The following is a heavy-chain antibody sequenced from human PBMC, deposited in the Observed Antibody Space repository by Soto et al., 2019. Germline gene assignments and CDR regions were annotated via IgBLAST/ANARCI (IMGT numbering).Heavy chain of an antibody. V-gene: IGHV3-23*01. CDR1: GFTFSSYA. CDR2: ISGSGKST. D-gene: IGHD3-22*01. J-gene: IGHJ4*02. Sequence: QLLESGGGLVQPGGSLRLSCAVSGFTFSSYAMSWVRQVPGKGLEWISVISGSGKSTNYADSVKGRFTTSRDNSKNTLYLQMSGLRAEDTAIYYCAKLSSVTMIVDVITGRSFDYWGQGTLVTVSS. CDR3: AKLSSVTMIVDVITGRSFDY.